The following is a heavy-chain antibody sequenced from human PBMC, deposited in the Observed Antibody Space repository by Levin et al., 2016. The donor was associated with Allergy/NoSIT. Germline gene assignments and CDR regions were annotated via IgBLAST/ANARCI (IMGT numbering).Heavy chain of an antibody. CDR3: ARVFRGWFDP. V-gene: IGHV4-30-2*01. CDR2: IYHSGST. CDR1: GGSINSGGFS. D-gene: IGHD3-10*01. Sequence: SETLSLTCAVSGGSINSGGFSWSWIRQPPGKGLEWIGNIYHSGSTSYNPSLKSRVTISLGRSRNQFSLKLTSVTAADTAVYYCARVFRGWFDPWGQGTLVTVSS. J-gene: IGHJ5*01.